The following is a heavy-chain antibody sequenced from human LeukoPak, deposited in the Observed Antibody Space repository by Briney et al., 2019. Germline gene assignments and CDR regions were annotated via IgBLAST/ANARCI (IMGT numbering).Heavy chain of an antibody. CDR1: GYTFTGYY. J-gene: IGHJ4*02. CDR2: TIPIFGTA. D-gene: IGHD2-2*01. Sequence: ASVKVSCKASGYTFTGYYVHWVRQDPGQGLEWMGGTIPIFGTADYAQKFQDRVTISRDESTNTAYMELSSLRSEDTAVYYCAREGLCGTSSCAADFWGQGTLVTVSS. CDR3: AREGLCGTSSCAADF. V-gene: IGHV1-69*05.